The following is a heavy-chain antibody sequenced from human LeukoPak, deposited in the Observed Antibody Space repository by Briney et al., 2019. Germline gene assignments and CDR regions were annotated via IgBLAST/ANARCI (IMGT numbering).Heavy chain of an antibody. CDR2: ITWNSGGI. CDR1: GFTFDNYA. CDR3: AKGPGLRYFETDF. V-gene: IGHV3-9*01. J-gene: IGHJ4*02. Sequence: GRSLRLSCAASGFTFDNYAMHWVRQTPGKGLEGVSGITWNSGGIGYADSVKGRFTISRDNAKNSLYLQMNSLRPEDTALYYCAKGPGLRYFETDFWGQGTLVTVSS. D-gene: IGHD3-9*01.